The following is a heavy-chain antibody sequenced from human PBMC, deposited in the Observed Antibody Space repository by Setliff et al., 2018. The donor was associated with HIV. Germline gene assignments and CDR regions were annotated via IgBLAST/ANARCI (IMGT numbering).Heavy chain of an antibody. V-gene: IGHV3-7*05. CDR3: ANMQWASNAWYSFDY. D-gene: IGHD6-19*01. CDR2: IQQHGSEI. J-gene: IGHJ4*02. Sequence: GGSLRLSCAASGFTFSDYYMTWVRQCPGKGLEWVANIQQHGSEIHYVASVEGRFTISRDNAKNSLYLQMNSLRAEDTAVYYCANMQWASNAWYSFDYWGQGALVTVSS. CDR1: GFTFSDYY.